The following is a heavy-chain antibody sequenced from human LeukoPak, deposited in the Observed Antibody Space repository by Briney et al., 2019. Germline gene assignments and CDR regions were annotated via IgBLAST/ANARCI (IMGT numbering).Heavy chain of an antibody. CDR2: VYPSGSA. CDR3: ARDYTEQHNYARSGYYWKWFDH. D-gene: IGHD3-22*01. CDR1: GGSISSYY. V-gene: IGHV4-4*07. Sequence: SETLSLTCTVSGGSISSYYWRWIRQPAGKGREGIGRVYPSGSADYNPSLKSRVTMSIDTSKNQFSLKLRSVTAADTAVYYCARDYTEQHNYARSGYYWKWFDHWGQGTLVTVSS. J-gene: IGHJ5*02.